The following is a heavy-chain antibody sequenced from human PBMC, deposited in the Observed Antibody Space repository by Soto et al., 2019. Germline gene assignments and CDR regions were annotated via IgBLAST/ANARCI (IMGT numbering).Heavy chain of an antibody. CDR3: ARGRIQLWYPFDY. CDR2: IYYSGST. CDR1: GGTSISYY. Sequence: SETHSLTSTVSGGTSISYYWSWIRQPPGKGLEWIGYIYYSGSTNYNPSLKSRVTISVDTSKNQFSLKLSSVTAADTAVYYCARGRIQLWYPFDYWGQGTQVTVSS. V-gene: IGHV4-59*01. J-gene: IGHJ4*02. D-gene: IGHD5-18*01.